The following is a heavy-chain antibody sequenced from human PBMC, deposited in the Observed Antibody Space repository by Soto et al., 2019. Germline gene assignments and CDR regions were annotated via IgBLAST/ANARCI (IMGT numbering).Heavy chain of an antibody. CDR3: ARAAPPSYLELLGAVDY. J-gene: IGHJ4*02. D-gene: IGHD1-26*01. CDR2: INHSGST. CDR1: GGSFSGYY. Sequence: SETLSLTCAVYGGSFSGYYWSWIRQPPGKGLEWIGEINHSGSTNYNPSLKSRVTISVDTSKNQFSLKLSSVPAADTAVYYCARAAPPSYLELLGAVDYWCQGTLVTVSS. V-gene: IGHV4-34*01.